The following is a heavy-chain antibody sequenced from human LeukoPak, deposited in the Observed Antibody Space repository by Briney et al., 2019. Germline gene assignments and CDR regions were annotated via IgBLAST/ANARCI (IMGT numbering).Heavy chain of an antibody. CDR1: GFTFSSYA. J-gene: IGHJ4*02. CDR3: ARELASMVREYYFDY. V-gene: IGHV3-30*04. CDR2: ISYDGSNK. Sequence: GRSLRLSCAASGFTFSSYAMHWVRQAPGKGLEWVAVISYDGSNKYYADSVKGRFTISRDNSKNTLYLQMNSLRAEDTAVYYCARELASMVREYYFDYWGQGTLVTVSS. D-gene: IGHD3-10*01.